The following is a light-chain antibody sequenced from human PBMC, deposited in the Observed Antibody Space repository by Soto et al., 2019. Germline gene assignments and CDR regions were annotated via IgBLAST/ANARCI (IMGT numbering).Light chain of an antibody. CDR3: AAWDGSLNNVL. J-gene: IGLJ2*01. V-gene: IGLV1-44*01. Sequence: QAVVTQPPSASGTPGQRVTISCSGGGSSIGTNTVNWYRQLPGTAPKLVIFGNNQRPSGVPDRFSGSKSGTSASLAISGLQSEDEANYDCAAWDGSLNNVLFGGGTKLTVL. CDR2: GNN. CDR1: GSSIGTNT.